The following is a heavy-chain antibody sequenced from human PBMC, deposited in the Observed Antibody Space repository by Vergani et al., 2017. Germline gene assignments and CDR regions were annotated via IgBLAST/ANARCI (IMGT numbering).Heavy chain of an antibody. J-gene: IGHJ6*02. CDR2: ISSSGSTI. D-gene: IGHD2-2*01. CDR3: ARDQGDIVVVPAAIYYYYYGMDV. V-gene: IGHV3-11*01. CDR1: GFTFSDYY. Sequence: QVQLVESGGGLVKPGGSLRLSCAASGFTFSDYYMSWIRQAPGKGLEWVSYISSSGSTIYYADSVKGRFTISRDNAKNSLYLQMNSLRAEDTAVYYCARDQGDIVVVPAAIYYYYYGMDVWGQGTTVTVSS.